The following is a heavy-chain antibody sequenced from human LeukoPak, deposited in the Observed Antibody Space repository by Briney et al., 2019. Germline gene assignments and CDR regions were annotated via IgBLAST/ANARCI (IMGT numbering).Heavy chain of an antibody. V-gene: IGHV1-69*13. CDR2: IIPIFGTA. CDR3: ARELWSYDSSGYPFDY. D-gene: IGHD3-22*01. J-gene: IGHJ4*02. CDR1: GYTFTVHY. Sequence: SVKVSCKASGYTFTVHYMHWVRQAPGQGLEWMGGIIPIFGTANYAQKFQGRVTITADESTSTAYMELSSLRSEDTAVYYCARELWSYDSSGYPFDYWGQGTLVTVSS.